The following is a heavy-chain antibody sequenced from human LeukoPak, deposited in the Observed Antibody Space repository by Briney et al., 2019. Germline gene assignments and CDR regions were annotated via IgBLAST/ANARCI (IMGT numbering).Heavy chain of an antibody. V-gene: IGHV4-39*01. CDR3: ARLLRDYDILTGYYPPSGAFDI. CDR2: NYYSVST. Sequence: SETLSLTCTVSGGSISSSTSYWGWIRQPPGRGLELVGTNYYSVSTNYNPSLQSRVTISVDTSENQFSLNLTSVTAADTAVYYCARLLRDYDILTGYYPPSGAFDIWGQGTMVTVSS. D-gene: IGHD3-9*01. CDR1: GGSISSSTSY. J-gene: IGHJ3*02.